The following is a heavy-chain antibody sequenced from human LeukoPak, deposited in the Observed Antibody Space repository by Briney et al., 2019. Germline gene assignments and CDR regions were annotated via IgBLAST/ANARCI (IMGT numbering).Heavy chain of an antibody. J-gene: IGHJ4*02. D-gene: IGHD1-26*01. V-gene: IGHV1-46*01. Sequence: ASVKVSCKASGYTFTSYYMHWVRQAPGQGLEWMGIINPSGGSTSYAQKFQGRVTMTRDTSTSTVYMELSSLRSEDTAVYYCARDPPRVVGAISFGGTPGGDDYWGQGTLVTVSS. CDR3: ARDPPRVVGAISFGGTPGGDDY. CDR1: GYTFTSYY. CDR2: INPSGGST.